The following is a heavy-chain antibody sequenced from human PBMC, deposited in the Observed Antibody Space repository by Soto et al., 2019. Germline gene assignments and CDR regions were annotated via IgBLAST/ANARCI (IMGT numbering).Heavy chain of an antibody. Sequence: GASVKVSCKASGYTFTGYYMHWVRQAPGQGLEWMGWINPNSGGTNYAQKFQGWVTMTRDTSISTAYMELSRLRSDDTAVYYCARGADSSSWYMDYYYYGMAVWGQGTTVTVSS. V-gene: IGHV1-2*04. J-gene: IGHJ6*02. D-gene: IGHD6-13*01. CDR2: INPNSGGT. CDR3: ARGADSSSWYMDYYYYGMAV. CDR1: GYTFTGYY.